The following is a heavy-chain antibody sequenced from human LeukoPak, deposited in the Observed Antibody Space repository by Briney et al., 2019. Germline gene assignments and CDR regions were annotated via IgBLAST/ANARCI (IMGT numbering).Heavy chain of an antibody. J-gene: IGHJ4*02. CDR2: ISYHGSIK. D-gene: IGHD2-2*02. Sequence: GGSLRLSCAASGFAFGTFGMDRVRQAPGEGLEWVAVISYHGSIKYYADSVKARFTISRDNSRITLYLQMNSLRAEDTAVYYCARETDPYHFDYWGQGTLVTVSS. V-gene: IGHV3-30*03. CDR1: GFAFGTFG. CDR3: ARETDPYHFDY.